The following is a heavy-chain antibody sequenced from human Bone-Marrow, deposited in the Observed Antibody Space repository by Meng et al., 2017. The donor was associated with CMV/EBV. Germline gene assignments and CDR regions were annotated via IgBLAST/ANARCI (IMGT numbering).Heavy chain of an antibody. CDR1: GGSFSGYY. J-gene: IGHJ4*01. CDR3: ASSSLGTVLYYFDY. V-gene: IGHV4-34*01. Sequence: GSLRLSCAVYGGSFSGYYWSWIRQPPGKGLEWIGEINHSGSTNYNPSLKSRVTISVDTSKNQFSLKLSAVNAADTAVYYCASSSLGTVLYYFDYWGQGTLVTVSS. D-gene: IGHD2/OR15-2a*01. CDR2: INHSGST.